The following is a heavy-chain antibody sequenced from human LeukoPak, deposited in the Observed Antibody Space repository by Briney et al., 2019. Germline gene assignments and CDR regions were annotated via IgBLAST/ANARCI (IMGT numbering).Heavy chain of an antibody. CDR2: ISSSSSYI. CDR1: GFTFDDYA. J-gene: IGHJ4*02. Sequence: PGGSLRLSCAASGFTFDDYAMHWVRQAPGKGLEWVSSISSSSSYIYYADSVKGRFTISRDNAKNSLYLQMNSLRAEDTAVYYCARNDYGGNSSPFDYWGQGTLVTVSS. V-gene: IGHV3-21*01. D-gene: IGHD4-23*01. CDR3: ARNDYGGNSSPFDY.